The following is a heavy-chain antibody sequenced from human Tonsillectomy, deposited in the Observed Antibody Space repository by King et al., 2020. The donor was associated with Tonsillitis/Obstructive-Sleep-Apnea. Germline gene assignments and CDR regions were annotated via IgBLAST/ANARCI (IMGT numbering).Heavy chain of an antibody. J-gene: IGHJ5*02. CDR3: ARGAVLGYCSSTSCYAGGWFDP. D-gene: IGHD2-2*01. Sequence: QLQGSGPGLVKPSGTLSLTCAVSGGSISSSNWWSWVRQPPGKGLEWIGEIYHSGSTNYNPSLKSRVTISVDKSKNQFSLKLSSVTAADTAVYYCARGAVLGYCSSTSCYAGGWFDPWGQGTLVTVSS. CDR2: IYHSGST. V-gene: IGHV4-4*02. CDR1: GGSISSSNW.